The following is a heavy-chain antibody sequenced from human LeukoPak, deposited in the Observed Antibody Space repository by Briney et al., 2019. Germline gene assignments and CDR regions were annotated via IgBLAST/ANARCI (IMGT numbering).Heavy chain of an antibody. CDR3: AKEITLTTAYFDY. V-gene: IGHV3-23*01. Sequence: GGSLRLSCVASGFTFSKYDMSWVRQAPGKGLEWVSGISDSGDHTYYPDSVSPRFTISRDNSKNTLYLHVNSLRAEDTALYYCAKEITLTTAYFDYWGQGTLVTVSS. CDR1: GFTFSKYD. D-gene: IGHD4-17*01. CDR2: ISDSGDHT. J-gene: IGHJ4*02.